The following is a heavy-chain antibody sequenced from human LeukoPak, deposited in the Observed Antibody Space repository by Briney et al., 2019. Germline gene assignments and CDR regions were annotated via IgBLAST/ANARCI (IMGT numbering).Heavy chain of an antibody. V-gene: IGHV1-69*13. D-gene: IGHD3-10*01. CDR1: GGSFSSYA. CDR2: IIPMFCTP. J-gene: IGHJ4*02. CDR3: ATTPGKIWFGELSR. Sequence: EASVNVSCKASGGSFSSYAINWVRQAPAQGLDWMGGIIPMFCTPNYAQNFQGTVTITADESTSTAYMELSRLRSDDTALYYCATTPGKIWFGELSRWGQGTLVTVSS.